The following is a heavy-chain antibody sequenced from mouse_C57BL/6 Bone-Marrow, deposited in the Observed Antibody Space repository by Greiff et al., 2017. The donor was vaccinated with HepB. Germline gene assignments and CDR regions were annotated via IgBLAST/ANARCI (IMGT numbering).Heavy chain of an antibody. Sequence: LVESGAELVRPGASVKLSCTASGFNIKDDYMHWVKQRPEQGLEWIGWIDPENGDTEYASKFQGKATITADTSSNTAYLQLSSLTSEDTAVYYCTTHLDGYYPYYYAMDYWGQGTSVTVSS. CDR2: IDPENGDT. CDR1: GFNIKDDY. V-gene: IGHV14-4*01. D-gene: IGHD2-3*01. J-gene: IGHJ4*01. CDR3: TTHLDGYYPYYYAMDY.